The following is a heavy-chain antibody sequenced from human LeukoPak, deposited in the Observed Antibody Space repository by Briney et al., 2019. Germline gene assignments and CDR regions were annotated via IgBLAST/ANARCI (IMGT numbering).Heavy chain of an antibody. CDR1: GFTFSSYA. Sequence: GGSLRLSCAASGFTFSSYAMSWVRQAPGKGLEGVSVISGSGGRTYYADSVKGRFTISRDNSKNTLYLQMNSLRGEDTAVYYCAKDLGYSGYDPLDHWGQGTLVTVSS. V-gene: IGHV3-23*01. CDR2: ISGSGGRT. CDR3: AKDLGYSGYDPLDH. D-gene: IGHD5-12*01. J-gene: IGHJ4*02.